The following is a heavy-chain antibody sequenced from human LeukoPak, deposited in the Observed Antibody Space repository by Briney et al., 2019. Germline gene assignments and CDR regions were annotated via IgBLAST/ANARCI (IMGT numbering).Heavy chain of an antibody. CDR1: GDSVPSNSAA. D-gene: IGHD3-10*01. CDR3: ARGRFGDFPYYYYYGMDV. Sequence: SQTLSLTCALSGDSVPSNSAAWNWIRQSPSRGLEWLGRTYYRSRWYNDYAVSVKSRITINPDTSKNQFSLQLNSVTPEYTAVYFCARGRFGDFPYYYYYGMDVWGQGTTVTVS. J-gene: IGHJ6*02. V-gene: IGHV6-1*01. CDR2: TYYRSRWYN.